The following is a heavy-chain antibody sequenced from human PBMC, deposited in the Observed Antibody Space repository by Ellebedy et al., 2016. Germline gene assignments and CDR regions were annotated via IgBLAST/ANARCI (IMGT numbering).Heavy chain of an antibody. CDR3: ARMVPVTTLDWFDP. Sequence: ASVKVPCKGSGYSFTSYWIGWVRQMPGKGLEWMGIIYPGDSDTRYSPSFQGQVTITADKSISTAYLQWSSLKASDTAMYYCARMVPVTTLDWFDPWGQGTLVTVSS. D-gene: IGHD4-11*01. CDR2: IYPGDSDT. J-gene: IGHJ5*02. V-gene: IGHV5-51*01. CDR1: GYSFTSYW.